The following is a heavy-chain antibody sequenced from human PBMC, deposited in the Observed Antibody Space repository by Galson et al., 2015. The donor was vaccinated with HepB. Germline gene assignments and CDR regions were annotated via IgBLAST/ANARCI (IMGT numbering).Heavy chain of an antibody. CDR2: LYWDDDK. Sequence: PALVKPTQTLTLTCAFSGFSLSTSGVGVGWIRQPPGKALEWLALLYWDDDKKYSPSLKSRLTITKDTSKNQVVLTMTNMEPVDTGTYYCAHKRQDSSGYNWFDPWGQGMLVTVSS. CDR1: GFSLSTSGVG. J-gene: IGHJ5*02. D-gene: IGHD3-22*01. V-gene: IGHV2-5*02. CDR3: AHKRQDSSGYNWFDP.